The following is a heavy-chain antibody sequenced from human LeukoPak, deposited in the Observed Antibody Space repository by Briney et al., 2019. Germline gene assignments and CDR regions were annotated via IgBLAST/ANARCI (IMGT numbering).Heavy chain of an antibody. Sequence: SETLSLTCAVYGGSFSGYYWSWIRQPPGKGLEWIGEINHSGSTNYNPSLKSRVTISVDTSKNQFSLKLSSVTAADTAVYYCARDSSGAGTVGATSGYWGQGTLVTVSS. V-gene: IGHV4-34*01. D-gene: IGHD1-26*01. CDR3: ARDSSGAGTVGATSGY. CDR2: INHSGST. J-gene: IGHJ4*02. CDR1: GGSFSGYY.